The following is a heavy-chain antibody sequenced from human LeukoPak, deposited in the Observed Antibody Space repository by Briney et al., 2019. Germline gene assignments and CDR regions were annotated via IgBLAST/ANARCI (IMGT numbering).Heavy chain of an antibody. Sequence: PGGSLRLSCAASGFTFSDYYMSWIRQAPGKGLEWVSYISSSGSTIYYADSVKGRFTISRDNSKNTLYLQMNSLRAEDTAVYYCARDRCTNGVCYKGVFDYWGQGTLVTVSS. CDR3: ARDRCTNGVCYKGVFDY. D-gene: IGHD2-8*01. J-gene: IGHJ4*02. CDR2: ISSSGSTI. CDR1: GFTFSDYY. V-gene: IGHV3-11*01.